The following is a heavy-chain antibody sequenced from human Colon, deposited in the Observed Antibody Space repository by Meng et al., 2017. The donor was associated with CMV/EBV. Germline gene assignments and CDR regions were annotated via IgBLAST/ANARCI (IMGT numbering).Heavy chain of an antibody. V-gene: IGHV3-74*03. CDR1: GFTFSNYW. Sequence: GESLKISCAASGFTFSNYWMHWVRQVPGKGLVWVARINSDGSTLTYADSVRDRFTVSRDNTKNTLYLQMTNLRGEDTALYYCARPTSPSYSDFVLVWGQGTLVTVSS. J-gene: IGHJ1*01. CDR3: ARPTSPSYSDFVLV. D-gene: IGHD5-18*01. CDR2: INSDGSTL.